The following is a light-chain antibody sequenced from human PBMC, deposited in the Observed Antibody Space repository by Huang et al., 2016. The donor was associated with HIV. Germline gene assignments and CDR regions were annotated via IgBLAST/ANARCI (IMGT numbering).Light chain of an antibody. V-gene: IGKV3-11*01. J-gene: IGKJ4*01. CDR1: QSVSTS. CDR3: QQRSDWPPLT. CDR2: DAF. Sequence: EIILTQSPATLSLSPGDRATLSCRTSQSVSTSLAWYQQKPGQAPRLLIYDAFNRAAGIPARFRGSWSGTDFTLTISSLEPEDFAVYYCQQRSDWPPLTFGGGSKVEIK.